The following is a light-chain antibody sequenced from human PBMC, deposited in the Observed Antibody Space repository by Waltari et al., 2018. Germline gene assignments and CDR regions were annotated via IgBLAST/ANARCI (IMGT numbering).Light chain of an antibody. V-gene: IGKV1D-12*01. CDR1: QDISSW. CDR3: QQANIFPFS. CDR2: AAS. Sequence: DIQMTQSPSSVSASVGDSVTIPCRASQDISSWLAWYQQKPGKAPELLIYAASSLQSGVPSRFSGSGSGTDFTLTISSLQPEDFSTYYCQQANIFPFSFGGGTKVEIK. J-gene: IGKJ4*01.